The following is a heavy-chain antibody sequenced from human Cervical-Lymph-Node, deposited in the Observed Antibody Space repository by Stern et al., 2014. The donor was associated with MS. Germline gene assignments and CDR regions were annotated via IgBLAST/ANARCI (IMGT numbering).Heavy chain of an antibody. V-gene: IGHV4-61*02. J-gene: IGHJ4*02. CDR2: IHPSGSP. CDR3: ASGYRIFDY. D-gene: IGHD5-18*01. CDR1: GGSISSGSDY. Sequence: VQLVESGPGLVKPSQTLSLTCTVSGGSISSGSDYWSWIRQPVGKGLEWIGRIHPSGSPFYTPSLKSRVTISTDPSMNQFSLELNSATAADTAIYYCASGYRIFDYWGQGILVTVSS.